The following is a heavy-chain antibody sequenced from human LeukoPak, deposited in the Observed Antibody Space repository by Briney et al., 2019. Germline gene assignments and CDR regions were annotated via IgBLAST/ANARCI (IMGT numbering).Heavy chain of an antibody. CDR3: ARRDDCSSTSCESRDAFDT. CDR1: GYSFTTYW. D-gene: IGHD2-2*01. Sequence: GESLKISCKGSGYSFTTYWIGWVRQMPGKGLEWMGIIYPGDSDTRYSPPFQAQVTISADKSISTAYLQWSSLKASDTAMYYCARRDDCSSTSCESRDAFDTWGQGTMVTVSS. CDR2: IYPGDSDT. J-gene: IGHJ3*02. V-gene: IGHV5-51*01.